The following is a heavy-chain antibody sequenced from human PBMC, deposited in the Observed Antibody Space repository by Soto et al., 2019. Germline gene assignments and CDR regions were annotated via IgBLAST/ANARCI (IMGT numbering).Heavy chain of an antibody. D-gene: IGHD5-12*01. Sequence: SETLSLTCTVSGGSINTFYWRWVRQPAGKGLAWLGRILSSGSTSFNPSLESRVAMSVDTSKNHFSLNLSSVTAADMAVYYCAREGSYSAYNFAHGIQLWSFDFWGQGALVTVSS. J-gene: IGHJ4*02. CDR1: GGSINTFY. CDR3: AREGSYSAYNFAHGIQLWSFDF. V-gene: IGHV4-4*07. CDR2: ILSSGST.